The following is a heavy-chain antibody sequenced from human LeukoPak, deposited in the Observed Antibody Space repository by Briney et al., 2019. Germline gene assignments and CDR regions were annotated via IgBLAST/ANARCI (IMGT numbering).Heavy chain of an antibody. J-gene: IGHJ4*02. CDR1: GFTFSSYA. D-gene: IGHD5-18*01. Sequence: GGPLRLSCAASGFTFSSYAMSWVRQAPGKGLEWVSAISGSGGSTYYADSVKGRFTISRDNSKNTLYLQMNSLRAEDTAVYYCAKGGEIQLWLSYFDYWAREPWSPSPQ. CDR3: AKGGEIQLWLSYFDY. CDR2: ISGSGGST. V-gene: IGHV3-23*01.